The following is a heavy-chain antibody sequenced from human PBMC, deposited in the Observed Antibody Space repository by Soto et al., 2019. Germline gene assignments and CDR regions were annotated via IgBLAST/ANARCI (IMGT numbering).Heavy chain of an antibody. CDR2: INHSGAT. CDR1: DGSFSDFY. Sequence: QVHLQQWGAGLLKPSETLSLTCAVYDGSFSDFYWSWIRQPPGKGLEWIGEINHSGATNYNPSLTTRVTISVDTSKNPFSLKVHSVTAADTAVFYCARGRPGVRGIRFDSWGQGTLVTVSS. D-gene: IGHD3-10*01. CDR3: ARGRPGVRGIRFDS. J-gene: IGHJ4*02. V-gene: IGHV4-34*01.